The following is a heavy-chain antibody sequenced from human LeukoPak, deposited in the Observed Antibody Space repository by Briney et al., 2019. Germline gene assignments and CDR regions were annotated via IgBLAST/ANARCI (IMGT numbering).Heavy chain of an antibody. Sequence: GVSLRLSCAASGFTFSSYGMNWVRQAPGKGLEWVSSISSSSTYIYYADSVKGRFTISRDNAKNSLYLQMNSLRAEDTAVYYCARVHSSGWYHYFDYWGQGTLVTVSS. V-gene: IGHV3-21*04. CDR2: ISSSSTYI. CDR1: GFTFSSYG. CDR3: ARVHSSGWYHYFDY. J-gene: IGHJ4*02. D-gene: IGHD6-19*01.